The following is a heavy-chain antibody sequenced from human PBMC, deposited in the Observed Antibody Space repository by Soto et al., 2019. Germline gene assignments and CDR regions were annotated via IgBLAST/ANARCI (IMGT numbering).Heavy chain of an antibody. J-gene: IGHJ5*02. CDR2: MYFGGSF. V-gene: IGHV4-59*02. CDR1: GASVSNGY. D-gene: IGHD3-22*01. CDR3: ARSYYDSTGLAVDP. Sequence: QLQLQASGPGLVKPSETLSLTCNVSGASVSNGYWSWIRQPPGKALEWIGFMYFGGSFNYTPSPTSRATISVETSQNQSSMKLTSGAASDTAVYYCARSYYDSTGLAVDPWGQGTRVTVSS.